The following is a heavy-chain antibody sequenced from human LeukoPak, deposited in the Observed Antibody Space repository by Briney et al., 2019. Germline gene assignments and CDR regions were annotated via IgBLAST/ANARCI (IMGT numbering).Heavy chain of an antibody. J-gene: IGHJ6*03. CDR2: ISPYTTKT. CDR1: GYTFISYG. V-gene: IGHV1-18*01. D-gene: IGHD1-26*01. Sequence: ASVKVSCKASGYTFISYGITWVRQAPGQGLEWMGWISPYTTKTNYAQSLQGRVTMTTDTSTSTAYMELRSLRSDDTAVYYCAREGGVGPTAPPDYYSYQMDVWGKGATVTVSS. CDR3: AREGGVGPTAPPDYYSYQMDV.